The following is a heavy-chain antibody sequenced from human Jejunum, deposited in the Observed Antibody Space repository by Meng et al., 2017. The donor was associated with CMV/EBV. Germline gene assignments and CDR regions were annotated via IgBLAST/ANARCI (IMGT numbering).Heavy chain of an antibody. V-gene: IGHV3-53*03. D-gene: IGHD3-10*01. J-gene: IGHJ4*02. CDR1: WFSVDNNY. Sequence: CAASWFSVDNNYMSWVRQAPGKGLEWVSVIYSGGNRYYAVSAKGRFTILRDAAKNTLELQMNSLRVEDTAVYYCARGRGSGSSDYWGQGTLVTVSS. CDR2: IYSGGNR. CDR3: ARGRGSGSSDY.